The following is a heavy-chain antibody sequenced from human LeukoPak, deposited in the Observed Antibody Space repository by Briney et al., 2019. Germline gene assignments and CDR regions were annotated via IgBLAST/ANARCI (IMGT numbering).Heavy chain of an antibody. V-gene: IGHV4-61*09. CDR3: ARRRGYCSGGSCKTNWFDP. CDR1: GGSISSGSYY. Sequence: SETLSLTCTVSGGSISSGSYYWSWIRQPAGKGLEWIGHIYSSGSTNSNPSLKSRVTISVDTSKNQFSLKLSSVTAADTAVYYCARRRGYCSGGSCKTNWFDPWGQGTLVTVSS. J-gene: IGHJ5*02. CDR2: IYSSGST. D-gene: IGHD2-15*01.